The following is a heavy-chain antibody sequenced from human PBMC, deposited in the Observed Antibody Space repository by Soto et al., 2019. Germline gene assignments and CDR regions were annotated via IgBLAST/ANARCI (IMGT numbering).Heavy chain of an antibody. D-gene: IGHD6-13*01. CDR2: IIPIFGTA. V-gene: IGHV1-69*13. J-gene: IGHJ6*02. Sequence: SVKVSCKASGYTFTSFGISWVRQAPGQGLEWMGGIIPIFGTANYAQKFQGRVTITADESTSTAYMELSSLRSEDTAVYYCAGDGRSSSWFPEPRSRPALYYYYYGMDVWGQGTTVTVSS. CDR1: GYTFTSFG. CDR3: AGDGRSSSWFPEPRSRPALYYYYYGMDV.